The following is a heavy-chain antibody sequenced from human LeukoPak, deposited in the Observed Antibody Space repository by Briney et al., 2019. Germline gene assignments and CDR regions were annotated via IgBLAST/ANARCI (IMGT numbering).Heavy chain of an antibody. V-gene: IGHV4-31*03. CDR1: GGSISSGGYY. CDR3: ARNSMWFGEVYFDY. D-gene: IGHD3-10*01. J-gene: IGHJ4*02. Sequence: SQTLSFTCTVSGGSISSGGYYWSWIRQHPGKGLEWIGYIYYSGSTYYNPSLKSRVTISVDTSKNQFSLKLSSVTAADTAVYYCARNSMWFGEVYFDYWGQGTLVTVSS. CDR2: IYYSGST.